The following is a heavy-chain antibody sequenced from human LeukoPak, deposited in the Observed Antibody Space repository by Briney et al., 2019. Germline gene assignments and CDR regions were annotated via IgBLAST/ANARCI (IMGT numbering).Heavy chain of an antibody. V-gene: IGHV1-2*02. CDR3: ARRRDNWNAEIDY. D-gene: IGHD1-20*01. CDR1: GYTFTGYY. Sequence: APVKVSCKASGYTFTGYYMHWVRQAPGQGLEWMGWINPNSGGTNYAQKFQGRVTMTRDTSISTAYMELSRLRSDDTAVYYCARRRDNWNAEIDYWGQGTLVTVSS. CDR2: INPNSGGT. J-gene: IGHJ4*02.